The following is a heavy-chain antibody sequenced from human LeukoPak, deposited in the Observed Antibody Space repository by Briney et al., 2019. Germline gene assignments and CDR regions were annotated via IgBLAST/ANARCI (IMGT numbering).Heavy chain of an antibody. J-gene: IGHJ4*02. D-gene: IGHD6-13*01. V-gene: IGHV1-46*01. Sequence: ASVKVSCKASGYTFTGHYMHWVRQAPGQGLEWMGIKNPTTGGTSYAQRFQGRVTLTMDTSTRTVYMELYSLTSEDTAVYYCARAQGSGSSFSARVFDYWGQGTLVTVSS. CDR2: KNPTTGGT. CDR1: GYTFTGHY. CDR3: ARAQGSGSSFSARVFDY.